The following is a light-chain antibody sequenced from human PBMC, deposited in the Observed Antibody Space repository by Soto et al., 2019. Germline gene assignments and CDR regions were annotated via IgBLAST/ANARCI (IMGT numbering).Light chain of an antibody. CDR3: GTWDSSLSAVV. CDR1: SSNIGNNY. CDR2: DNN. V-gene: IGLV1-51*01. J-gene: IGLJ2*01. Sequence: QSVLTPPPSVSAAPGQKVTISCSGSSSNIGNNYVSWYQQFPGTAPKLLIYDNNKRPSGIPDRFSGSKSGTSATLDITGLQTGDEADYYCGTWDSSLSAVVFGGGTKLTVL.